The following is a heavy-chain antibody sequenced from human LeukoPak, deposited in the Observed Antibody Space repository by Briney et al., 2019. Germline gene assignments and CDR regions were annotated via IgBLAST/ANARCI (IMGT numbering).Heavy chain of an antibody. CDR3: AGYDSSGYYSYYFDY. CDR2: ISSSGSTI. J-gene: IGHJ4*02. V-gene: IGHV3-11*01. D-gene: IGHD3-22*01. CDR1: GFTFSDYY. Sequence: PGASLRLSCAASGFTFSDYYMSWIRQAPGKGLEWVSYISSSGSTIYYADSVKGRFTISRDNAKNSLYLQMNSLRAEDTAVYYCAGYDSSGYYSYYFDYWGQGTLVTVSS.